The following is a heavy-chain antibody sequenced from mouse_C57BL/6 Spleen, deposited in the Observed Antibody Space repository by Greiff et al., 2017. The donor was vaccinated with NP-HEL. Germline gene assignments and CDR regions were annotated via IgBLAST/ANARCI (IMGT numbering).Heavy chain of an antibody. J-gene: IGHJ4*01. D-gene: IGHD2-2*01. CDR2: ISDGGSYT. CDR3: ARAMVTDYYAMDY. V-gene: IGHV5-4*03. Sequence: EVMLVESGGGLVKPGGSLKLSCAASGFTFSSYAMSWVRQTPEKRLEWVATISDGGSYTYYPDNVKGRFTISRDNAKNNLYLQMSHLKSEDTAMYYFARAMVTDYYAMDYWGQGTSVTVSS. CDR1: GFTFSSYA.